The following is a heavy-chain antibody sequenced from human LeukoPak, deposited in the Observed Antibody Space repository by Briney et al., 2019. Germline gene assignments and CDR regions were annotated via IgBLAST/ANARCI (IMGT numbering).Heavy chain of an antibody. J-gene: IGHJ5*02. Sequence: GASLQISCQGSGYIFTSYWIGWVRQMPGKGLEWMGIIYPGDSDTRYSPSFQGQVTISADKSISTAYLQWSSLKASDTAMYYCARGIVVVPSRNWFDPWGQGTLVTVSS. V-gene: IGHV5-51*01. CDR2: IYPGDSDT. CDR3: ARGIVVVPSRNWFDP. CDR1: GYIFTSYW. D-gene: IGHD2-2*01.